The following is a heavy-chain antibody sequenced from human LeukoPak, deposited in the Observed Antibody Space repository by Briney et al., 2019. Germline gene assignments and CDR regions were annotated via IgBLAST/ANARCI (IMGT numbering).Heavy chain of an antibody. D-gene: IGHD1-1*01. Sequence: SETLSLTCTVSGDSVSTSNFYWGWIRQPPGKGLEWIGSVFFNGRASYNPSLKSRVSMSIDTSKNQFSLMLSSVTAADTAVYYCARDLRGGRPGSSYYYYYMDVWGKGTTVTVSS. CDR3: ARDLRGGRPGSSYYYYYMDV. J-gene: IGHJ6*03. CDR2: VFFNGRA. V-gene: IGHV4-39*02. CDR1: GDSVSTSNFY.